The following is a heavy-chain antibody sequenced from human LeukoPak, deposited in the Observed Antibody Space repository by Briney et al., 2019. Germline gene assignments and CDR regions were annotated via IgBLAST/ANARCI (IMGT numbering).Heavy chain of an antibody. CDR3: ARGAGLGFYGSGSYYPQFDY. D-gene: IGHD3-10*01. V-gene: IGHV1-18*01. CDR2: ISAYNGNT. Sequence: ASVKVSCKASGYTFTSYGISWVRQAPGQGLEWMGWISAYNGNTNYAQKLQGRVTMTTDTSTSTAYMELRSLRSDDTAVYYCARGAGLGFYGSGSYYPQFDYWGQGTLVTVSS. J-gene: IGHJ4*02. CDR1: GYTFTSYG.